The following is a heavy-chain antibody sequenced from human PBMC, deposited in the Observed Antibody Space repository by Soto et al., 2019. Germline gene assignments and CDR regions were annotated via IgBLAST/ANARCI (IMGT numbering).Heavy chain of an antibody. CDR2: IYYSGST. J-gene: IGHJ4*02. CDR1: GGSISSYY. V-gene: IGHV4-59*01. Sequence: SETLSLPCTVSGGSISSYYWSWIRQPPGKGLEWIGYIYYSGSTNYNPSLKSRVTISVDTSKNQFSLKLSSVTAADTAVYYCARGGVTIFGVASPIDYWGQGTLVTVS. CDR3: ARGGVTIFGVASPIDY. D-gene: IGHD3-3*01.